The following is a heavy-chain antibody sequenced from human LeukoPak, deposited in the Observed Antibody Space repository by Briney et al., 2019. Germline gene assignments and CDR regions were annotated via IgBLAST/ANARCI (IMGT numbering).Heavy chain of an antibody. CDR3: ATMVRGVIISYDY. D-gene: IGHD3-10*01. CDR2: INPNSGGT. V-gene: IGHV1-2*02. Sequence: GASVKVSCKASGYTFTGYYMHWVRQAPGQGLEWMGWINPNSGGTNYAQKFQGRVTMTRDTSISTAYMELSRLRSDDAAVYYCATMVRGVIISYDYWGQGTLVTVSS. J-gene: IGHJ4*02. CDR1: GYTFTGYY.